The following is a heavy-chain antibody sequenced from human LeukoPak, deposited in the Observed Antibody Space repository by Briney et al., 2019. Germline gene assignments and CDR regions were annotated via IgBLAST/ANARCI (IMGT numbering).Heavy chain of an antibody. J-gene: IGHJ4*02. D-gene: IGHD2-15*01. Sequence: PSETLSLTCAVYGGSFSGYYWSWIRQPPGKGLEWIGEINHSGSTNYNPSLKSRVTISVDTSKNQFSLKLSSVTAADTAVYYCARQSPNCSGGNCYRTFDYWGQGTLVTVSS. CDR3: ARQSPNCSGGNCYRTFDY. CDR2: INHSGST. CDR1: GGSFSGYY. V-gene: IGHV4-34*01.